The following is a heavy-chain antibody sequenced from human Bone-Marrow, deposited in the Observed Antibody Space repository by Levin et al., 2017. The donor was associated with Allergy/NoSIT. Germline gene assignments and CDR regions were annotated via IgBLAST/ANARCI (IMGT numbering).Heavy chain of an antibody. J-gene: IGHJ4*02. D-gene: IGHD3-9*01. CDR2: IWYDGSNK. V-gene: IGHV3-33*01. CDR1: GFTFSSYG. CDR3: ARVSLRYFDWLDMGYFDY. Sequence: GGSLRLSCAASGFTFSSYGMHWVRQAPGKGLEWVAVIWYDGSNKYYADSVKGRFTISRDNSKNTLYLQMNSLRAEDTAVYYCARVSLRYFDWLDMGYFDYWGQGTLVTVSS.